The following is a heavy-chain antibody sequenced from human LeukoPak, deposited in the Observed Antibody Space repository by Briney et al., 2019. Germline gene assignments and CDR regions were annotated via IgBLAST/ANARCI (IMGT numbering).Heavy chain of an antibody. CDR2: IYYSGST. V-gene: IGHV4-59*08. CDR3: ASFIAALAAFDI. CDR1: GGSISSYY. D-gene: IGHD6-13*01. J-gene: IGHJ3*02. Sequence: SETLSLTCTVSGGSISSYYWSWIRQPPGKGLEWIGYIYYSGSTNYNPSLKSRVTISVDTSKNQFSLKLSSVTAADTAVYYCASFIAALAAFDIWGQGTMVTVSS.